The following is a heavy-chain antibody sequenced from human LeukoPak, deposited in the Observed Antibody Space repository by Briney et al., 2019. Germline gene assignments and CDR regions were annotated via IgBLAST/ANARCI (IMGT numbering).Heavy chain of an antibody. CDR3: AKSSYYDASGYYREYYFDY. V-gene: IGHV3-30*02. D-gene: IGHD3-22*01. CDR2: IQNDASTE. Sequence: GGSLRLSCAASGFIFSHYGMHWVRQAPGKGLEWVAVIQNDASTENFADSVKGRFTISRDNSKNTLYLQMNSLRDEDTAVYYCAKSSYYDASGYYREYYFDYWGQGTLVTVSS. J-gene: IGHJ4*02. CDR1: GFIFSHYG.